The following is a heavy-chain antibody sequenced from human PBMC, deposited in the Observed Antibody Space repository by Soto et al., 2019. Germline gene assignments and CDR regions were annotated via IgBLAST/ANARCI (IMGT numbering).Heavy chain of an antibody. CDR2: FYPGDSDT. V-gene: IGHV5-51*01. CDR3: ATPWNYSSSWYSAGY. Sequence: PGESLKISCKGSGYSFTSYWIGWVRQMPGKGLEWMGIFYPGDSDTRYSPSFQGQVTISADKSISTAYLQWSSLKASDTAMYYCATPWNYSSSWYSAGYWGQGTLVTVSS. J-gene: IGHJ4*02. CDR1: GYSFTSYW. D-gene: IGHD6-13*01.